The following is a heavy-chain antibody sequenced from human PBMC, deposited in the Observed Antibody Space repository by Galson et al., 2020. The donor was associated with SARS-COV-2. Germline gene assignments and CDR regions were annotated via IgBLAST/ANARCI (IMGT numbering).Heavy chain of an antibody. Sequence: GESLKISCAASGFTFSSYAMSWVRQAPGKGLEWVSVIYSGGSTYYADSVKGRFTISRDNSKNTLYLQMNSLRAEDTAVYYCAKERLGCSGGSCYGDYWGQGTLVTVSS. CDR1: GFTFSSYA. J-gene: IGHJ4*02. CDR3: AKERLGCSGGSCYGDY. D-gene: IGHD2-15*01. V-gene: IGHV3-23*03. CDR2: IYSGGST.